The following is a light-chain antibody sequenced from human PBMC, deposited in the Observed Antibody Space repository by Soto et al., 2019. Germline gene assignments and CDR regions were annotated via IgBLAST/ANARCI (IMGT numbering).Light chain of an antibody. V-gene: IGLV4-60*02. CDR3: ETWDSNTWV. Sequence: QLVLTQSSSASASLGSSVKLTCTLSSGHSSYIIAWHQQQPGKAPRYLMKLEGSGSYNKGSGVPDRFSGSSSGADRYLTISNLQFEDEADYYCETWDSNTWVFGTGTKLTVL. J-gene: IGLJ1*01. CDR2: LEGSGSY. CDR1: SGHSSYI.